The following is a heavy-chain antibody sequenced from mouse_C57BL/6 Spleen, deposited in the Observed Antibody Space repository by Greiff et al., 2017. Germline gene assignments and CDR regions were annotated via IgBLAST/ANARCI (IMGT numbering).Heavy chain of an antibody. CDR2: ISDGGSYT. V-gene: IGHV5-4*01. CDR1: GFTFSSYA. D-gene: IGHD1-1*01. J-gene: IGHJ2*01. CDR3: AREDYTGSSDY. Sequence: EVKLMESGGGLVKPGGSLKLSCAASGFTFSSYAMSWVRQTPEKRLEWVATISDGGSYTYYPDNVKGRFTISRDNAKNNLYLQMSHLKSEDTAMYYCAREDYTGSSDYWGQGTTLTVSS.